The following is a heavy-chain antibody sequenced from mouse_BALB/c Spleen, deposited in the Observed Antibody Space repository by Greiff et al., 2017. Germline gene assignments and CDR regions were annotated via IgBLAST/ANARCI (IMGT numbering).Heavy chain of an antibody. V-gene: IGHV1-54*01. CDR1: GYAFTNYL. CDR2: INPGSGGT. Sequence: QVQLKQSGAELVRPGTSVKVSCKASGYAFTNYLIEWVKQRPGQGLEWIGVINPGSGGTNYNEKFKGKATLTADKSSSTAYMQLSSLTSDDSAVYFCARGDYDRGGYAMDYWGQGTSVTVSS. CDR3: ARGDYDRGGYAMDY. D-gene: IGHD2-4*01. J-gene: IGHJ4*01.